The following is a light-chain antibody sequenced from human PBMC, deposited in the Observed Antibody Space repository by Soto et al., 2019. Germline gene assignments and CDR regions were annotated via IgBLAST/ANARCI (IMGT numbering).Light chain of an antibody. J-gene: IGLJ1*01. Sequence: QSALTQPPSVSGSPGQSVTISCTGTSSDVGSNNLVSWYQQPPGTVPKVMIYEVTNRPSGVPDRFSGSKSGNTASLTISGLQTEDEADYYGCSFTSGNTYVFGTGTKLTVL. CDR2: EVT. V-gene: IGLV2-18*02. CDR3: CSFTSGNTYV. CDR1: SSDVGSNNL.